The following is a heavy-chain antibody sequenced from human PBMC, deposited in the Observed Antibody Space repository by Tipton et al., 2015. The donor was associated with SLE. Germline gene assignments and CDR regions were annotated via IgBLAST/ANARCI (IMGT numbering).Heavy chain of an antibody. Sequence: QVQLVQSGAEVKKPGSSVKVSCQASGGTFSSSAISWVRQAPGQGLEWMGGIIPMFGTPNYAQKFQGRVTISTDESSRTAYLELRRLTSEDTAVYYCARVVVPIGVGILGYFDYWGQGTLVTVSS. CDR1: GGTFSSSA. D-gene: IGHD3-3*01. CDR3: ARVVVPIGVGILGYFDY. V-gene: IGHV1-69*01. J-gene: IGHJ4*02. CDR2: IIPMFGTP.